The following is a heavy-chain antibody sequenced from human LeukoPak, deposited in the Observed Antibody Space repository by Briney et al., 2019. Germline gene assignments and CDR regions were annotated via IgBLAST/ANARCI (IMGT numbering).Heavy chain of an antibody. D-gene: IGHD4-17*01. Sequence: PGGSLRLSCAASGFTFSSYPLNWVRQAPGKGLEWVSSISTSNTYIYYADSVKGRFTISRDNSKNTLYLQMNSLRAEDTAVYYCARDNYGDYGYYYYYMDVWGKGTTVTVSS. CDR3: ARDNYGDYGYYYYYMDV. V-gene: IGHV3-21*01. CDR1: GFTFSSYP. J-gene: IGHJ6*03. CDR2: ISTSNTYI.